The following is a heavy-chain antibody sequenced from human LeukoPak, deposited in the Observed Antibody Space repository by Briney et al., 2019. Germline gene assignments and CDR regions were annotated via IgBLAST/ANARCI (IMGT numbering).Heavy chain of an antibody. CDR3: ARGGVTYYYDSSGYPIFDY. CDR2: ISSSSSYI. D-gene: IGHD3-22*01. CDR1: GGPFSGYY. J-gene: IGHJ4*02. Sequence: ETLSLTCAVYGGPFSGYYWSWIRQAPGKGLEWVSSISSSSSYIYYADSVKGRFTISRDNAKNSLYLQMNSLRAEDTAVYYCARGGVTYYYDSSGYPIFDYWGQGTLVTVSS. V-gene: IGHV3-21*01.